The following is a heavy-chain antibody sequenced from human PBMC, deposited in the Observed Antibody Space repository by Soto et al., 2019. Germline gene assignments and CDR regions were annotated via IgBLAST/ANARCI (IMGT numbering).Heavy chain of an antibody. CDR1: GFTFSSYA. J-gene: IGHJ4*02. D-gene: IGHD3-22*01. V-gene: IGHV3-30-3*01. CDR3: ARDNSYDSSGSPFY. CDR2: ISYGGSNK. Sequence: GGSLRLSCAASGFTFSSYAMHWVRQAPGKGLEWVAVISYGGSNKYYADSVKGRFTVSRDNSKNTLYLQMNSLRAEDTAVYYCARDNSYDSSGSPFYWGQGTLVTVSS.